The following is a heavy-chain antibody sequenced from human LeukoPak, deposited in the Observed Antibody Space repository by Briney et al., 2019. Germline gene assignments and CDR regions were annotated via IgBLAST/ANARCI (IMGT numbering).Heavy chain of an antibody. Sequence: SEILSLTCTVSGGSINSYYWSWIRQPPGKGLEWIGYIYYSGSTNYNPSLKSRVTISVGTSKNQFSLKLSSVTAADTAVYYCARDPSYHGGYFDYWGQGTLVTVFS. V-gene: IGHV4-59*01. CDR2: IYYSGST. CDR3: ARDPSYHGGYFDY. CDR1: GGSINSYY. D-gene: IGHD2-2*01. J-gene: IGHJ4*02.